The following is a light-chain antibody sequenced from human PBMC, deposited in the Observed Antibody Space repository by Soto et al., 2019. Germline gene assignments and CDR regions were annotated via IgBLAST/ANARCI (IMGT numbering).Light chain of an antibody. Sequence: DIQMTQSPSPLSASVGDRVTITFLASQGIRNYLAWYQQKPGRAPKLLIYIASILQTGVPSRFTGSQPGTEFTLTITSLQPEDFATYYCQQVNNYPITFGQGTRLEIK. CDR3: QQVNNYPIT. CDR2: IAS. J-gene: IGKJ5*01. V-gene: IGKV1-9*01. CDR1: QGIRNY.